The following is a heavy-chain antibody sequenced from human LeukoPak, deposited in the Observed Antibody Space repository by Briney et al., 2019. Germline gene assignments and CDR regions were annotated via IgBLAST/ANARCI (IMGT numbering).Heavy chain of an antibody. D-gene: IGHD1-26*01. CDR3: ARGYSGSYGRFDY. CDR1: GGSISSDY. J-gene: IGHJ4*02. Sequence: SETLSLTCIVSGGSISSDYWNWIRQPPGKGLEWIGYIYYSGSTSYNPSLKSRVTISVDTSKNQFSLKLTSVTAADTAVYYCARGYSGSYGRFDYWGQGTLVTVSS. CDR2: IYYSGST. V-gene: IGHV4-59*01.